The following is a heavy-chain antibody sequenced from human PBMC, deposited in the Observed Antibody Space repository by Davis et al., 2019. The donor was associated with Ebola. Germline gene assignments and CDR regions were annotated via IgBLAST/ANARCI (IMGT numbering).Heavy chain of an antibody. Sequence: GESLKISCKGSGYSFTSYWIGWVRQMPGKGLEWMGIIYPGDSDTRYSPSVQGQVTISADKSISTAYLQWNSLKASDTAMYYCARRSSGKSVSMVRRVLGKAVDIWGQGTMVTVSS. J-gene: IGHJ3*02. CDR2: IYPGDSDT. V-gene: IGHV5-51*01. CDR1: GYSFTSYW. D-gene: IGHD3-10*01. CDR3: ARRSSGKSVSMVRRVLGKAVDI.